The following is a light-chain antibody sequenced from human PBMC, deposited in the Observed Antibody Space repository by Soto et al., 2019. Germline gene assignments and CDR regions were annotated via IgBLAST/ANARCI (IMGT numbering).Light chain of an antibody. CDR2: DVS. V-gene: IGLV2-11*01. Sequence: QSALTQPRSVSGSPGQSVTISCTGTSSDVGGYNYDSWYQQHPGKAPKLMIYDVSKRPSGVPDRFSGSKSGNTASLTISGLQAEDEADYYCCSYAGSFGVVGTGTKLTVL. J-gene: IGLJ1*01. CDR1: SSDVGGYNY. CDR3: CSYAGSFGV.